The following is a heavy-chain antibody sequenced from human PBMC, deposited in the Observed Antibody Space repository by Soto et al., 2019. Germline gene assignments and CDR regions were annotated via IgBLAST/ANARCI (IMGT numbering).Heavy chain of an antibody. J-gene: IGHJ5*02. CDR3: AREAVAGPLLLRWFDP. CDR1: GFTFSSYA. Sequence: GGSLRLSCAASGFTFSSYAIHWVRQAPGKGLEWVAVISYDGSNKYYADSVKGRFTISRDNSKNTLYLQMNSLRAEDTAVYYCAREAVAGPLLLRWFDPWGQGTLVTVSS. CDR2: ISYDGSNK. V-gene: IGHV3-30-3*01. D-gene: IGHD6-19*01.